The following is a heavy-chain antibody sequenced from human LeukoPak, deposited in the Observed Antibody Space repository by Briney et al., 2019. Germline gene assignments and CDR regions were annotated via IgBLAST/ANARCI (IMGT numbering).Heavy chain of an antibody. V-gene: IGHV5-51*01. D-gene: IGHD3-16*02. CDR1: GYSFTSYW. J-gene: IGHJ3*02. CDR2: IYPGDSDT. Sequence: GESLKISCKGSGYSFTSYWIGWVRQMPGKGLEWVGIIYPGDSDTRYSPSFQGQVNISADKSISTAYMQWSSLKASDTAMYYCARSLYYDYVWGSYRYIGAFDIWGQGTMVTVSS. CDR3: ARSLYYDYVWGSYRYIGAFDI.